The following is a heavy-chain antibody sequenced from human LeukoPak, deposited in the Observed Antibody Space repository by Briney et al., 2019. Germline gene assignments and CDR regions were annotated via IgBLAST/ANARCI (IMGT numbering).Heavy chain of an antibody. V-gene: IGHV4-61*02. CDR3: ARDYGGYGRFDY. D-gene: IGHD5-12*01. CDR2: IYTSGST. J-gene: IGHJ4*02. Sequence: PSQTLSLTCTVSGGSISSGSYYLSWIRQPAGKGLEWIGRIYTSGSTNYNPSLKSRVTISVDTSNNQFSLNLSSVTAADTAVYYCARDYGGYGRFDYWGQGTLVTVSS. CDR1: GGSISSGSYY.